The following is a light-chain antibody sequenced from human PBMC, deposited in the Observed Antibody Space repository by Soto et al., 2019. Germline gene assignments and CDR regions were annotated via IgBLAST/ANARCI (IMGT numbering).Light chain of an antibody. CDR3: AVWDDILSGLYV. J-gene: IGLJ1*01. V-gene: IGLV1-44*01. CDR1: SSNIGGNT. CDR2: RNN. Sequence: QSVLTQPPSASGTPGQRVTISCSGSSSNIGGNTVSWYQQLPGTAPKLLIYRNNQRPSGVPDRFSGSKSGTSASLAISGLQSEDEADYYCAVWDDILSGLYVFGAGTKLTVL.